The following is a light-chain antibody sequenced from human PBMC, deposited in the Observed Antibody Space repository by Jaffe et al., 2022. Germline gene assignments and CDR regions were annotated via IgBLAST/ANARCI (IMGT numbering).Light chain of an antibody. CDR3: ATWDSGPSAGV. J-gene: IGLJ3*02. Sequence: QSVLTQPPSVSAAPGQKVTISCSGSSSNIGNNYVSWYQQLPGTAPKLLIYENNKRPSRIPDRFSGSKSGTSATLDITGLQTGDEADYYCATWDSGPSAGVFGGGTKVTVL. CDR2: ENN. CDR1: SSNIGNNY. V-gene: IGLV1-51*02.